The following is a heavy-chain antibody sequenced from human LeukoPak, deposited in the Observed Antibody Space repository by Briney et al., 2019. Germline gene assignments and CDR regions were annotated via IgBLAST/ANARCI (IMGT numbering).Heavy chain of an antibody. Sequence: SETLSLTCTVSGGSISSYYWSWIRQPPGKGLEWIGYIYYSGSTNYNPSLKSRVTISVDTSKNQFSLKLSSVTAADTAVYYCAGDLPRTHLLDYWGEGTLVTVSS. V-gene: IGHV4-59*01. J-gene: IGHJ4*02. CDR3: AGDLPRTHLLDY. CDR1: GGSISSYY. CDR2: IYYSGST.